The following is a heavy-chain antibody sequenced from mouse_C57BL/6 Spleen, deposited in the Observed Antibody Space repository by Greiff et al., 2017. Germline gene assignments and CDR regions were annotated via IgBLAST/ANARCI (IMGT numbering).Heavy chain of an antibody. J-gene: IGHJ4*01. V-gene: IGHV1-81*01. CDR3: ARHYYGSRDAMDD. CDR1: GYTFTSYG. CDR2: IYPRSGNT. Sequence: VQLQHSGAELARPGASVKLSCKASGYTFTSYGISWVKQRTGQGLEWIGEIYPRSGNTYYNEKFKGKATLTADKSSSTAYMELRSLTSEDSAVYFCARHYYGSRDAMDDWGQGTSVTVSS. D-gene: IGHD1-1*01.